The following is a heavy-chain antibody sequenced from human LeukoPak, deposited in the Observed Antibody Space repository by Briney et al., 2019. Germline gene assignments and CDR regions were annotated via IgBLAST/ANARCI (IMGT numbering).Heavy chain of an antibody. V-gene: IGHV3-9*01. CDR1: GFTFDNYA. CDR2: ISRNSDST. CDR3: ARGPPYSSSWYGY. J-gene: IGHJ4*02. D-gene: IGHD6-13*01. Sequence: GRSLRLSCAASGFTFDNYAMHWVRQAPGKGPEWVSGISRNSDSTGYADSAKGRFTISRDNAKNSLYLQMNSLRAEDTAVYYCARGPPYSSSWYGYWGQGTLVTVSS.